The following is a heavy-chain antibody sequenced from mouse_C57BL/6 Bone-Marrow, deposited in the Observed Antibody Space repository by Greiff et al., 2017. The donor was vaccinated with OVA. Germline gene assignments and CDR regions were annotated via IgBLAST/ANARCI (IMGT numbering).Heavy chain of an antibody. CDR3: ARGYYGNPFAY. D-gene: IGHD2-1*01. CDR1: GYTFTSYG. V-gene: IGHV1-81*01. CDR2: IYPRSGNT. Sequence: VMLVESGAELARPGASVKLSCKASGYTFTSYGISWVKQRTGQGLEWIGEIYPRSGNTYYNEKFKGKATLTADKSSSTAYMELRSLTSEDSAVYFCARGYYGNPFAYWGQGTLVTVSA. J-gene: IGHJ3*01.